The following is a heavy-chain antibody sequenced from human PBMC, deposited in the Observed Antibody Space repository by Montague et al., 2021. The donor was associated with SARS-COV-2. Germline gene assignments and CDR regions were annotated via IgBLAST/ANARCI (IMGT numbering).Heavy chain of an antibody. D-gene: IGHD5-12*01. CDR1: GGPISSSGYY. V-gene: IGHV4-31*03. CDR2: IYYFGXT. Sequence: TLSLTCSVSGGPISSSGYYWSWIRQHPGKGLEWIGHIYYFGXTXYXXXXKXRATISEDTSKNQFSLKLTSVTAADTAVYYCATSRGYSGYDDIFDYWGQGTLVTVSS. J-gene: IGHJ4*02. CDR3: ATSRGYSGYDDIFDY.